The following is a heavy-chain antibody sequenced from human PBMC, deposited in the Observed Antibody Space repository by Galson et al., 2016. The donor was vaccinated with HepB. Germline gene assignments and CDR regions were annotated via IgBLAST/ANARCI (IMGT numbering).Heavy chain of an antibody. Sequence: ASGYTFTDSYIHWVRQAPGQGLQWMGWINPNTGGTNSAQKFQGRVTMTRDTSISTAYLQLSRLESDDTAVYYCTRSPVGDSAPHADYWGQGTLVTVSS. CDR3: TRSPVGDSAPHADY. V-gene: IGHV1-2*02. CDR2: INPNTGGT. J-gene: IGHJ4*02. CDR1: GYTFTDSY. D-gene: IGHD2-21*02.